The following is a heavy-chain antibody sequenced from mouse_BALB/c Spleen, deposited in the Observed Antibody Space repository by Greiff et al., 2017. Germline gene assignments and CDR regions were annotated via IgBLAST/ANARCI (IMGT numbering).Heavy chain of an antibody. Sequence: QVQLQQPGAELVKPGASVKMSCKASGYTFTSYWMHWVKQRPGQGLEWIGYINPSTGYTEYNQKFKDKATLTADKSSSTAYMQLSSLTSEDSAVYYCAQSYYGSSSYWGQGTTLTVSS. CDR2: INPSTGYT. J-gene: IGHJ2*01. D-gene: IGHD1-1*01. CDR3: AQSYYGSSSY. CDR1: GYTFTSYW. V-gene: IGHV1S26*01.